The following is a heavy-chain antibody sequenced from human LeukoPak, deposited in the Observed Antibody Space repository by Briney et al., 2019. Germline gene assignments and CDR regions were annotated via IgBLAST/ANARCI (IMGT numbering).Heavy chain of an antibody. CDR3: AKDIGPNYYDSSGYYYSGIDY. CDR1: GFTFDDYA. J-gene: IGHJ4*02. V-gene: IGHV3-43*02. Sequence: GGSLRLSCAASGFTFDDYAMHWVRQAPGEGLEWVSLISGDGSSTYYADSVKGRFTISRDNSKNSLFLQMNSLRTEDTALYYCAKDIGPNYYDSSGYYYSGIDYWGQGSLVTVSS. CDR2: ISGDGSST. D-gene: IGHD3-22*01.